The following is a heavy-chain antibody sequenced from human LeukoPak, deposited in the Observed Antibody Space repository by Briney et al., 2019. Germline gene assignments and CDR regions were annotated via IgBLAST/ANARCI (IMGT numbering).Heavy chain of an antibody. J-gene: IGHJ4*02. V-gene: IGHV3-48*03. CDR2: ISSSGSTI. CDR1: GFTFSSYE. Sequence: GGSLRLSCAASGFTFSSYEMNWVRQAPGKGLEWVSYISSSGSTIYYADSVKGRFTISRDNAKNSLYLQMSSLRAEDTAVYYCARVERYYFDYWGQGTLVTVSS. CDR3: ARVERYYFDY.